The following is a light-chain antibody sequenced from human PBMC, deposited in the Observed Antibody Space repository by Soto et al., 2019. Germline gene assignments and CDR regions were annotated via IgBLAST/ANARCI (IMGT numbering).Light chain of an antibody. CDR3: QQYGRSQS. Sequence: EIVLTQSPGTLSLSPGERATLSCRASQSVSSSYLAWYQQKPGQAPRLLIYGASSRATGIPDRFSGSGSGTDFTLTISRLEPEDVAVYYWQQYGRSQSFGQGTKVEIK. V-gene: IGKV3-20*01. CDR2: GAS. J-gene: IGKJ1*01. CDR1: QSVSSSY.